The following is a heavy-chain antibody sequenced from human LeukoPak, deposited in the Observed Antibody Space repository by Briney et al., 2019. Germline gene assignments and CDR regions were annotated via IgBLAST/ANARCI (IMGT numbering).Heavy chain of an antibody. Sequence: LTGGSLRLSCAASGFTFSTYSMNWVRQAPGKGLEWVSYISSSSSTITYADSVKGRFTISRDNAKSSLYLKMNSLRDEDTAVYYCARDVKVGASPFDYWGQGTLVTVSS. D-gene: IGHD1-26*01. CDR2: ISSSSSTI. CDR1: GFTFSTYS. CDR3: ARDVKVGASPFDY. V-gene: IGHV3-48*02. J-gene: IGHJ4*02.